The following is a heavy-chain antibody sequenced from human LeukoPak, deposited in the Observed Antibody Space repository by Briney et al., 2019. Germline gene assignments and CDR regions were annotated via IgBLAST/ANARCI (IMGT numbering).Heavy chain of an antibody. CDR2: ISGSGGST. D-gene: IGHD5-18*01. CDR1: GFTFSSYA. Sequence: GGSLRLSCAASGFTFSSYAMSWVRQAPGKGREWVSAISGSGGSTYYADSVKGRFTISRDNSKNTLYLQMNSLRAEDTAVYYCAKSGGGIQLWLRFYFDYWGQGTLVTVSS. V-gene: IGHV3-23*01. CDR3: AKSGGGIQLWLRFYFDY. J-gene: IGHJ4*02.